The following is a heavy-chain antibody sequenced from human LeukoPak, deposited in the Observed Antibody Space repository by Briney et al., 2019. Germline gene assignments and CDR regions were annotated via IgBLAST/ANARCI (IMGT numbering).Heavy chain of an antibody. J-gene: IGHJ5*02. CDR1: GFTFSNYW. D-gene: IGHD3-10*01. CDR3: ARGGYYGSGNDFRFDP. Sequence: GGSLRLSCAASGFTFSNYWMHWVRQAPGKGLVWVSRINSDGINTSYADSAKGRFTISRDNAKNTLNLQMNSLRAEDTAVYYCARGGYYGSGNDFRFDPWGQGTLVTVSS. CDR2: INSDGINT. V-gene: IGHV3-74*01.